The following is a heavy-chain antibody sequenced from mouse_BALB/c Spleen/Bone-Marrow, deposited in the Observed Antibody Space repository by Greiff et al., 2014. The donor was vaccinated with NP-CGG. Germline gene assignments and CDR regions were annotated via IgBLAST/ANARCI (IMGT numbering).Heavy chain of an antibody. J-gene: IGHJ4*01. V-gene: IGHV5-6*01. CDR1: GFTFSSYG. CDR2: ISSGGSYT. CDR3: ASGNYYAMDY. D-gene: IGHD1-1*01. Sequence: DVHLVESGGDLVKPGGSLKLSCAASGFTFSSYGMSWVRQTPDKRLEWVATISSGGSYTYYPDSVKGRFTISRDNAKNTLYLQMSGLKSEDTAMYYCASGNYYAMDYWGQGTSVTVSS.